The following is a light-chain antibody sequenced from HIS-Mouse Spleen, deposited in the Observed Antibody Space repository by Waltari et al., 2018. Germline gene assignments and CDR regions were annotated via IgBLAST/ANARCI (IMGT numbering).Light chain of an antibody. Sequence: SYELTQPPSVSVSPGQTARITCPGDALPKKYPYWFQQKSGRAPVLVIYEDSKRPSGIPERFSGSSSGTMATLTISGAQVEDEADYYCYSTDSSGNHRVFGGGTKLTVL. V-gene: IGLV3-10*01. J-gene: IGLJ2*01. CDR2: EDS. CDR1: ALPKKY. CDR3: YSTDSSGNHRV.